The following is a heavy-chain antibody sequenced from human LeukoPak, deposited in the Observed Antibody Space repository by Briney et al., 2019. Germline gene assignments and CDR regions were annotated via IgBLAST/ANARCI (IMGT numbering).Heavy chain of an antibody. CDR1: GFTFSIYW. D-gene: IGHD3-3*01. Sequence: QAGGSLRLSCAASGFTFSIYWMSWVRQAPGKGLEWVANIKQDGSEKYYVDSVKGRFTISRDNAKNSLYLQMNSLRAEDTAVYYCARVVTYYDFWSGYAHLPAYYYGMDVWGQGTTVTVSS. CDR3: ARVVTYYDFWSGYAHLPAYYYGMDV. V-gene: IGHV3-7*01. CDR2: IKQDGSEK. J-gene: IGHJ6*02.